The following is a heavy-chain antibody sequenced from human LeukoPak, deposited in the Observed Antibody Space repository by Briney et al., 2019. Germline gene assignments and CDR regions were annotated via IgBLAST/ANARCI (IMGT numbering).Heavy chain of an antibody. CDR2: INPNGGGT. CDR1: GYTFGNSG. Sequence: ASVKVSCKASGYTFGNSGISWVRQAPGQGLEWMGRINPNGGGTNYAQKFQGRVTVTGDTAISTAYMELSRLRSDDTAVYYCAREIRRGAGDWFDPWGQGTLVTVSS. J-gene: IGHJ5*02. D-gene: IGHD1-26*01. CDR3: AREIRRGAGDWFDP. V-gene: IGHV1-2*06.